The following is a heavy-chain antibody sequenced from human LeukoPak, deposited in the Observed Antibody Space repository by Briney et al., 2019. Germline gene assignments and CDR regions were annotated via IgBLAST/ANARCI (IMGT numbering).Heavy chain of an antibody. CDR1: GGSISSGGYY. J-gene: IGHJ3*02. Sequence: SETLSLTCTVSGGSISSGGYYWSWIRQPPGKGLEWIGYIYHSGSTYYNPSLKSRVTISVDRSKNQFSLKLSSVTAADTAVYYCARAPVETTVSLRGGDAFDIWGQGTMVTVSS. V-gene: IGHV4-30-2*01. CDR2: IYHSGST. D-gene: IGHD4-17*01. CDR3: ARAPVETTVSLRGGDAFDI.